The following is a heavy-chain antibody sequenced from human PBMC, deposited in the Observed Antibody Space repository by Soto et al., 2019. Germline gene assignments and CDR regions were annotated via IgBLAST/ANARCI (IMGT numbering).Heavy chain of an antibody. Sequence: QVQLVQSGAEVKKPGASVKVSCKASGYTFTSYGVSWVRQAPGQGLEWMGWISAYKGETNYAQKLRGRVTMTTDTSTNTVYMELRSLRSDDTAVYYCARDILYCGSDCYEDTFDIWGQGTMVTVSS. CDR1: GYTFTSYG. CDR3: ARDILYCGSDCYEDTFDI. V-gene: IGHV1-18*01. D-gene: IGHD2-21*02. J-gene: IGHJ3*02. CDR2: ISAYKGET.